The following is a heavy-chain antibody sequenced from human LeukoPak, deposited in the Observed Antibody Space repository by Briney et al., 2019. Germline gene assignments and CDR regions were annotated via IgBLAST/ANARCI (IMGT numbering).Heavy chain of an antibody. Sequence: ASVKVSCKASGYTFTGYYMHWVRQAPGQGLEWMGRINPNSGGTNYAQKFQGRVTMTRDTSISTAYMELSRLRSDDTAVYYCARGFQYCSGGSCAVCFDPWGQGTLVTVSS. V-gene: IGHV1-2*06. D-gene: IGHD2-15*01. CDR1: GYTFTGYY. CDR3: ARGFQYCSGGSCAVCFDP. J-gene: IGHJ5*02. CDR2: INPNSGGT.